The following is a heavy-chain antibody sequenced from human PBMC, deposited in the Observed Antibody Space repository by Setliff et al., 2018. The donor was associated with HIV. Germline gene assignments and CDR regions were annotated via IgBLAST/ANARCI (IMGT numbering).Heavy chain of an antibody. CDR2: ISWNSGSI. D-gene: IGHD4-17*01. CDR1: GFTFDDYA. Sequence: QPGGSLRLSCAASGFTFDDYAMHWVRQAPGKGLEWVSGISWNSGSIGYVDSVKGRFTISRDNAKNSLYVQMNSLRAEDTAVYYCARGQTTGEYWGQGTLVTVSS. CDR3: ARGQTTGEY. J-gene: IGHJ4*02. V-gene: IGHV3-9*01.